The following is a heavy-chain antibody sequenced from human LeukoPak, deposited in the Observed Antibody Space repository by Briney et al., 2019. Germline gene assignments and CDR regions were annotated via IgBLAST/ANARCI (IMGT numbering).Heavy chain of an antibody. CDR3: ARVITMVRGVIGTNWFDP. D-gene: IGHD3-10*01. CDR2: INHSGST. J-gene: IGHJ5*02. V-gene: IGHV4-34*01. Sequence: SETLSLTCAVYGGSFSGYYWSWIRQPPGKGLEWIGEINHSGSTNYNPSLKSRVTISVDTSKNQFSLKLSSETAADTAVYYCARVITMVRGVIGTNWFDPWGQGTLVTVSS. CDR1: GGSFSGYY.